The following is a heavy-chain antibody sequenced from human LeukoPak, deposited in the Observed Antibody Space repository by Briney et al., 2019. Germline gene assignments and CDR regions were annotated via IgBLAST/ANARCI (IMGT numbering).Heavy chain of an antibody. V-gene: IGHV3-23*01. J-gene: IGHJ4*02. Sequence: QTGGSLRLSCAASGFTFSSSAMSWVRQAPGKGLEWVSAISGSLRGTYYADSVKGRFTISRDNSKNTLYLQMNSLRAEDTAVYYCAKDRGYYYDSSGYYYFDYWGQGTLVTVSS. D-gene: IGHD3-22*01. CDR2: ISGSLRGT. CDR3: AKDRGYYYDSSGYYYFDY. CDR1: GFTFSSSA.